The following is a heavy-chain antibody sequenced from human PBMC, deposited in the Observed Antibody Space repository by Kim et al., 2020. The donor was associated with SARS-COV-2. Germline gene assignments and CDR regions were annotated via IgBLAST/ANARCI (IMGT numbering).Heavy chain of an antibody. CDR1: GFNFSNYD. D-gene: IGHD3-22*01. V-gene: IGHV3-23*01. Sequence: GGSLRLSCAASGFNFSNYDMNWVRQAPGKGLEWVSVISGRGRSTYYADSVRGRFIISRDNSKNTLYLQLNSLRAEDTAVYYCAKHYFYYESGGFSDAFD. CDR2: ISGRGRST. J-gene: IGHJ3*02. CDR3: AKHYFYYESGGFSDAFD.